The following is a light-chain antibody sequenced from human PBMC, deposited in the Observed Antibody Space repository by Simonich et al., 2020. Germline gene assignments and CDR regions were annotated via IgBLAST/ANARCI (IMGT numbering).Light chain of an antibody. V-gene: IGLV1-51*01. Sequence: QSVLTQPPSVSAAPGQKVTIPCSGSSSNIGNNYVSWYQQLPGTAPKLLIYDNIKRPSGIPDRFSGSKSGTSATLGITGLQTGDEADYYCGTWDSSLSAWVFGGGTKLTVL. CDR3: GTWDSSLSAWV. CDR1: SSNIGNNY. J-gene: IGLJ3*02. CDR2: DNI.